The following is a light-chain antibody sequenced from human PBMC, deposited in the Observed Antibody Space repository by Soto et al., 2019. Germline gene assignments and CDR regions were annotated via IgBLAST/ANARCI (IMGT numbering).Light chain of an antibody. V-gene: IGKV3-15*01. CDR3: QQYNNSPPWT. J-gene: IGKJ1*01. Sequence: EIVMTQSPATLSVSPGERATLSCRASQSVSSNLAWYQQKPGQAPRLLIYGASTRATGIPARFSGSGSGTEFTLTISSPQSEDFAVYYCQQYNNSPPWTFGQGTKVEIK. CDR2: GAS. CDR1: QSVSSN.